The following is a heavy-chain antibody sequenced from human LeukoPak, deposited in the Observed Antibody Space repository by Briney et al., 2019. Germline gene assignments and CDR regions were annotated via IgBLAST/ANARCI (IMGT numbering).Heavy chain of an antibody. CDR3: ARGGYYNILTGFRSRFLGFDY. CDR2: IRYDGSNK. V-gene: IGHV3-30*02. Sequence: PAGGSLRLSCAASGFTFSSYGMHWVRQAPGKGLEWVAFIRYDGSNKYYADSVKGRFTISRDNSKNTVYLQMHSLKTEDTAVYYCARGGYYNILTGFRSRFLGFDYWGQGTLVTVSS. J-gene: IGHJ4*02. CDR1: GFTFSSYG. D-gene: IGHD3-9*01.